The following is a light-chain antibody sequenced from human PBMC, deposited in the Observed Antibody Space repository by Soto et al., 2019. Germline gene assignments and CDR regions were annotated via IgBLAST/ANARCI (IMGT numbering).Light chain of an antibody. CDR3: HQYNNWPRT. J-gene: IGKJ1*01. CDR1: QSVSSN. Sequence: EIVMTQSPATLSVSPGERATLSCRASQSVSSNLAWYQQKPGQAPRLLIYDASTRATGIPARFSGSGSGTEFTLTISNLQSEDFAVYYCHQYNNWPRTFGQGTKV. CDR2: DAS. V-gene: IGKV3-15*01.